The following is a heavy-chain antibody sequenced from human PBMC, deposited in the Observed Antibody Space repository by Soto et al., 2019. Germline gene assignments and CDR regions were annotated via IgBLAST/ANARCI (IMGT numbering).Heavy chain of an antibody. D-gene: IGHD2-2*01. V-gene: IGHV3-66*01. Sequence: GGSLRLSCAASGFTVSSKYMSWVRRAPGKGLEGVSLIQSGGPTYYADSVKGRFTISRDNSKNTLYLQMNSLRAEDTAVYYCAKALIPFQLPEGFDYWGQGTLVTVSS. J-gene: IGHJ4*02. CDR1: GFTVSSKY. CDR2: IQSGGPT. CDR3: AKALIPFQLPEGFDY.